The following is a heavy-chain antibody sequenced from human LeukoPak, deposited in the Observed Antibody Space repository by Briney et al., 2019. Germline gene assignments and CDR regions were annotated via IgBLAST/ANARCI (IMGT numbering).Heavy chain of an antibody. CDR2: ISGGGGST. D-gene: IGHD1-26*01. V-gene: IGHV3-23*01. Sequence: GGSLRLSCAASGFTFTSYPMNWVRQAPGKGLEWVSTISGGGGSTYYADSVKGRFTISRDNSKNTLYLQVNSLRAEDTAVYYCAKGGKWDVTPFDYWGQGTLVTVSS. CDR3: AKGGKWDVTPFDY. J-gene: IGHJ4*02. CDR1: GFTFTSYP.